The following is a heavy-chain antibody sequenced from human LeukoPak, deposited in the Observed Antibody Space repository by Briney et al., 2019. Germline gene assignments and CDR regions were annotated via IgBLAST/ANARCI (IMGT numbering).Heavy chain of an antibody. V-gene: IGHV4-34*01. Sequence: SETLSLTCAVYGGSFSGYYWSWIRQPPGKGLEWIGEINHSGSTNYNPFLKSRVTISVDTSKNQFSLKLSSVTAADTAVYYCARPRSGAFDIWGQGTMVTVSS. CDR2: INHSGST. J-gene: IGHJ3*02. D-gene: IGHD7-27*01. CDR1: GGSFSGYY. CDR3: ARPRSGAFDI.